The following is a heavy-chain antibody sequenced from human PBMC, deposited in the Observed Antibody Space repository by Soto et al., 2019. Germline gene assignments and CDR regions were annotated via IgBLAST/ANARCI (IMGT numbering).Heavy chain of an antibody. CDR2: INHSGST. V-gene: IGHV4-34*01. Sequence: SETLSLTCAVYGGSFSGYYWSWIRQPPGKGLEWIGEINHSGSTNYNPSLKSRVTISLDTSKNQFSLKLTSVTPEDTAVYYCARGAGWYADWGQGTLVTVSS. CDR1: GGSFSGYY. D-gene: IGHD2-15*01. J-gene: IGHJ4*02. CDR3: ARGAGWYAD.